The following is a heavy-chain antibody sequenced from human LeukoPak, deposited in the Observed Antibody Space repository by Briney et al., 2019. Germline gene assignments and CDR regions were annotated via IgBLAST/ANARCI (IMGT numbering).Heavy chain of an antibody. J-gene: IGHJ4*02. Sequence: PSETLSLTCTVSGGSISSSSYYWGWIRQPPGKGLEWIGSIYHSGSTYYNPSLKSRVTISADTSKNQFSLKLSSVTAADTAVYYCARVKGYPYYFDYWGQGTLVTVSS. CDR1: GGSISSSSYY. CDR2: IYHSGST. CDR3: ARVKGYPYYFDY. V-gene: IGHV4-39*07. D-gene: IGHD5-18*01.